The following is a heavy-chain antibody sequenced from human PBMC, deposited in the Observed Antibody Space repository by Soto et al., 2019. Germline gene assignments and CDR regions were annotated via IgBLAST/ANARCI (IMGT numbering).Heavy chain of an antibody. CDR2: ISSSGDII. D-gene: IGHD3-22*01. CDR1: GLTFGDHY. V-gene: IGHV3-11*01. J-gene: IGHJ4*02. Sequence: PGRSLRLSCAAAGLTFGDHYMSCIRQAPGKGLEWVSYISSSGDIIYYADSVKGRFTISRDNAKNSLYLQMNSLRAEDTAVYYCARDLGYSDSSGYFDYWGQGPLVTVSS. CDR3: ARDLGYSDSSGYFDY.